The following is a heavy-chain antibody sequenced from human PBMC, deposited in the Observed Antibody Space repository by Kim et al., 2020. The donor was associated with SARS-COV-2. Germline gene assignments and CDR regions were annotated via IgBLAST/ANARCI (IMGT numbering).Heavy chain of an antibody. D-gene: IGHD4-4*01. Sequence: ASVKVSCKASGYTFTSNYIHWVRQAPGQGLDWMAVIHPSGFGAKYAQKFQGRVTITRDMSTNTMYMELSSLTSEDTAGYYCARDNSNSVTSWLFDPWGQG. CDR3: ARDNSNSVTSWLFDP. J-gene: IGHJ5*02. CDR1: GYTFTSNY. CDR2: IHPSGFGA. V-gene: IGHV1-46*01.